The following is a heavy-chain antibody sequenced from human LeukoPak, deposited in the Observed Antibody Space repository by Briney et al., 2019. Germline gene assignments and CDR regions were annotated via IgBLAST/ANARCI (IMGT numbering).Heavy chain of an antibody. J-gene: IGHJ6*02. CDR2: ISAYNGNT. D-gene: IGHD2-2*01. V-gene: IGHV1-18*01. Sequence: ASVKVSCKASGYTFTSYGISWVRQAPGQGLEWMGWISAYNGNTNYAQKLQGRVTMTTDTSTSTAYMELRSLRSDDTAVYYCARDGAGVVVPAATPGGYYGMDVWGQGTTVTVCS. CDR1: GYTFTSYG. CDR3: ARDGAGVVVPAATPGGYYGMDV.